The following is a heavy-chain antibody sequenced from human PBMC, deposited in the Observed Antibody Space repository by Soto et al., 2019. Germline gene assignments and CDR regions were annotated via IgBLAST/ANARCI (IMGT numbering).Heavy chain of an antibody. Sequence: QVQLVQSGAEVKKPGSSVRVSCKASGGTFNNNAISWVRQAPGQGPEWLGGIIPLFGTTNYAQKFQGRVTITADESTSTAYMELSSLRSEDTAKYYCARETIVGKPNDYYYYGMDVWGQGTTVTVSS. D-gene: IGHD1-26*01. CDR3: ARETIVGKPNDYYYYGMDV. CDR1: GGTFNNNA. CDR2: IIPLFGTT. V-gene: IGHV1-69*01. J-gene: IGHJ6*02.